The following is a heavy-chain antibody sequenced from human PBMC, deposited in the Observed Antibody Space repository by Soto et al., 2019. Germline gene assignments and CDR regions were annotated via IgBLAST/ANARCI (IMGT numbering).Heavy chain of an antibody. CDR3: ARSESSGRFGELPYNWFDP. D-gene: IGHD3-10*01. CDR1: GGTFSSYA. Sequence: GASVKVSCKASGGTFSSYAISWVRQAPGQGLEWMGGIIPIFGTANYAQKFQGRVTITADESTSTAYMELSSLRSEDTAVYYCARSESSGRFGELPYNWFDPWGQGTLVTVSS. V-gene: IGHV1-69*13. CDR2: IIPIFGTA. J-gene: IGHJ5*02.